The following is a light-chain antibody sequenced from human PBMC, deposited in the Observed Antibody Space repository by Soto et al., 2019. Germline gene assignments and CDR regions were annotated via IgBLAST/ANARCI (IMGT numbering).Light chain of an antibody. CDR2: DVT. V-gene: IGLV2-14*03. J-gene: IGLJ2*01. CDR3: TSYTTNKTPL. Sequence: QSALTQPASVSGSPGQSITISCPGTTSDVGGYNYVSWYQQHPGKAPKLMIYDVTSRPSGVSNRFSGSKSGNTASLIISGLLAEDEADYYCTSYTTNKTPLFGGGTKLTVL. CDR1: TSDVGGYNY.